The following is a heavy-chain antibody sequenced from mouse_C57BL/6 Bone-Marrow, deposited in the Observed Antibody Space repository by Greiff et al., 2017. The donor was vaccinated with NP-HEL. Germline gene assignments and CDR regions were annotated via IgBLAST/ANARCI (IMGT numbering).Heavy chain of an antibody. CDR1: GYSFTSYY. CDR3: ALNGNYGFDY. CDR2: IYPGSGNT. J-gene: IGHJ2*01. V-gene: IGHV1-66*01. Sequence: QVQLKQSGPELVKPGASVKISCKASGYSFTSYYIHWVKQRPGQGLEWIGWIYPGSGNTKYNEKFKGKATLTADTSSSTAYMQLSSLTSEDSAVYYCALNGNYGFDYWGQGTTLTVSS. D-gene: IGHD2-1*01.